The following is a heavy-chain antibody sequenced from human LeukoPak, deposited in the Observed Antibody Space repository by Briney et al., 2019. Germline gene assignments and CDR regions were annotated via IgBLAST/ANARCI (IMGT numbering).Heavy chain of an antibody. Sequence: GGSLRLSCVVSGFTVSSNYMSWVRQAPGKGLEWVSIIYSGGSTYYADSVKDRFTISGDNSKNTLYLQMNSLRAEDTAVYYCARLSYSGSYYFFDYWGQGALVSVSS. CDR1: GFTVSSNY. CDR3: ARLSYSGSYYFFDY. CDR2: IYSGGST. V-gene: IGHV3-53*01. D-gene: IGHD1-26*01. J-gene: IGHJ4*02.